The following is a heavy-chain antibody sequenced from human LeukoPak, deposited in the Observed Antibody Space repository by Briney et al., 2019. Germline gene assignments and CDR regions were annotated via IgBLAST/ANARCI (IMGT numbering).Heavy chain of an antibody. CDR3: ARHSPVGIFYFDY. CDR2: INHSGIT. D-gene: IGHD1-26*01. J-gene: IGHJ4*02. CDR1: GRSFSGYY. V-gene: IGHV4-34*01. Sequence: SETLSLTCAVYGRSFSGYYWTWIRQTPGKGLEWIGEINHSGITDYNPSLKSRVTISVDTSKNQFSLKLSSVTAADTAVYYCARHSPVGIFYFDYWGQGTPVTVSS.